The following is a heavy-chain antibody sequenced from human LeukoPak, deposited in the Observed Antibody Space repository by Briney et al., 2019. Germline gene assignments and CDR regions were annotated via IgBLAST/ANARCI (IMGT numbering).Heavy chain of an antibody. CDR3: APGRGSYSKFNY. CDR1: GFTFSSYE. CDR2: ISNSGSDI. Sequence: QAGGSLRLSCAASGFTFSSYEMNWVRQAPGKGLEWVSYISNSGSDIYYADSVKGRFTISRDNAKNSLYLQMNSLRAEDTAVYYCAPGRGSYSKFNYWGQGTLVTVSS. J-gene: IGHJ4*02. V-gene: IGHV3-48*03. D-gene: IGHD1-26*01.